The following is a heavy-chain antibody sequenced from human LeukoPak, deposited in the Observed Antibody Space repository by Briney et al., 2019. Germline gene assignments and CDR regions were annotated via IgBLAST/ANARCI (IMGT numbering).Heavy chain of an antibody. Sequence: SETLSLTCTVSGGSISSYYWSWIWQPPGKGLEWIGYIYYSGSTNYNPSLKSRVTISVDTSKNQFSLKLSSVTAADTAVYYCAREGRHYDILTGPAPFDPWGQGTLVTVSS. CDR3: AREGRHYDILTGPAPFDP. J-gene: IGHJ5*02. CDR2: IYYSGST. D-gene: IGHD3-9*01. V-gene: IGHV4-59*01. CDR1: GGSISSYY.